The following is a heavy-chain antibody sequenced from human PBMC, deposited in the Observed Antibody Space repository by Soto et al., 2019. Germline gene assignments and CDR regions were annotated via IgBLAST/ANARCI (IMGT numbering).Heavy chain of an antibody. J-gene: IGHJ3*02. CDR2: IIPIFGTA. Sequence: SVKVSCKASGGTFSSYAISWVRQAPGQGLEWMGGIIPIFGTANYAQKFQGRVTITADESTSTAYMELSSLRSEDTAVYYCATVVVFRGVQNAFDIWGQGTMVTVS. D-gene: IGHD2-21*01. CDR3: ATVVVFRGVQNAFDI. CDR1: GGTFSSYA. V-gene: IGHV1-69*13.